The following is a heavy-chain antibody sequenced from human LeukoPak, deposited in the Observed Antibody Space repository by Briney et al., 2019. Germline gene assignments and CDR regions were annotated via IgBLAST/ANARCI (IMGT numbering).Heavy chain of an antibody. Sequence: SGPLSLPCPVLGDPFRSSASYWYCIRQPPGRGRERIATIYCGGRTYYRPSVKSRFTMSVDTSNNQFYLNLRSVTAADTALYYCARRCYYDGSGYLEWGQGTLLSVSS. V-gene: IGHV4-39*01. CDR3: ARRCYYDGSGYLE. CDR2: IYCGGRT. CDR1: GDPFRSSASY. D-gene: IGHD3-22*01. J-gene: IGHJ1*01.